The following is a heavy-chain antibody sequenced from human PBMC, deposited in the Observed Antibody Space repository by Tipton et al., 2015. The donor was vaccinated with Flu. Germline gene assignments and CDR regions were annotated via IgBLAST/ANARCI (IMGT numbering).Heavy chain of an antibody. CDR2: IYHSGTT. J-gene: IGHJ4*02. CDR3: ARHTGDSVRGVIDY. CDR1: AYSISSAYY. Sequence: TLSLTCVVSAYSISSAYYWGWVRQPPGKGLEWIGTIYHSGTTYYNPSHKSRVTISVDTSKNQFSLRLSSVTAADTAVYYCARHTGDSVRGVIDYWGQGTLVTVSS. D-gene: IGHD3-10*02. V-gene: IGHV4-38-2*01.